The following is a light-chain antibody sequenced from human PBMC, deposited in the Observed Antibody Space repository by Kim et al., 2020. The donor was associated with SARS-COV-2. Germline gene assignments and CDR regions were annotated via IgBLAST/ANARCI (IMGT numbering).Light chain of an antibody. V-gene: IGKV1-5*01. J-gene: IGKJ1*01. Sequence: ASGGDTVIVTCPASQDVNVWLALYQHKPGTAPKLLIYAASRLERGVPSRFSGSGSGTEFTLTIDNLQPDDFATYYCQHYDSYSRTFGQGTKVDIK. CDR1: QDVNVW. CDR2: AAS. CDR3: QHYDSYSRT.